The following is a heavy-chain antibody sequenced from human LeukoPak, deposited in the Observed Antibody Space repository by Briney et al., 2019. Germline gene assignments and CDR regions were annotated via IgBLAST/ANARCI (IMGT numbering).Heavy chain of an antibody. CDR1: GGSISSCY. V-gene: IGHV4-59*01. CDR2: IYYSGST. D-gene: IGHD6-13*01. CDR3: ARDRRRIAAAATGWFDP. Sequence: SETLSLTCTVSGGSISSCYWSWIRQPPGKGLEWIRYIYYSGSTNYNPSLKSRVTISVDTSKNQFSLKLSSVTAADTAVYYCARDRRRIAAAATGWFDPWGQGTLVTVSS. J-gene: IGHJ5*02.